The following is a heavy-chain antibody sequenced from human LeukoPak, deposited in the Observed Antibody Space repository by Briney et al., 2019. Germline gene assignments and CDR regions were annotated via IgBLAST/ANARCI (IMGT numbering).Heavy chain of an antibody. Sequence: APVKVSCKASGYTFTGYYMHWVRQAPGQGLEWMGRINPNSGGTNYAQKFQGRVTMTRDTSISTAYMELSRLRSDDTAVYYCARDRDSSGWWRRYYFDYWGQGTLVTVSS. D-gene: IGHD6-19*01. CDR1: GYTFTGYY. V-gene: IGHV1-2*06. CDR3: ARDRDSSGWWRRYYFDY. J-gene: IGHJ4*02. CDR2: INPNSGGT.